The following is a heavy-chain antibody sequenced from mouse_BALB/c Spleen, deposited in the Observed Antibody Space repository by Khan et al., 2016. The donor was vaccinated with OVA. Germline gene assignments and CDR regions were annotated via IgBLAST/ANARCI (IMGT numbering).Heavy chain of an antibody. CDR3: TRLGTTDWFAY. CDR2: IDPFNGGT. D-gene: IGHD2-13*01. Sequence: EVQLQESGPELMKPGASVKISCTASGYSFTNYYIHWVKQSHGQSLEWIGYIDPFNGGTNYTQKFKGTATLTVDKSSSTAYMHLSSLTSEDSAVYYCTRLGTTDWFAYWGQGTLVTVSA. V-gene: IGHV1S135*01. J-gene: IGHJ3*01. CDR1: GYSFTNYY.